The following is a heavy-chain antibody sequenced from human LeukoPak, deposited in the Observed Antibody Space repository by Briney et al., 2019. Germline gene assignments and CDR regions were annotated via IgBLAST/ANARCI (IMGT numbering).Heavy chain of an antibody. CDR2: INHSGST. J-gene: IGHJ4*02. CDR3: ARYSSSWSLGD. D-gene: IGHD6-13*01. CDR1: GGSFSGYY. V-gene: IGHV4-34*01. Sequence: SETLSLTCAVYGGSFSGYYWSWIRQPPGKGLEWIGEINHSGSTNYNPSLKSRVTISVDTSKNQLSLNLNSVTAADTAVYYCARYSSSWSLGDWGQGTLVTVSS.